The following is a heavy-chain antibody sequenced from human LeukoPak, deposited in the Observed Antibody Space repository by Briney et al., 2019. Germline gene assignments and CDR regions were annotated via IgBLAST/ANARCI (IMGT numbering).Heavy chain of an antibody. CDR2: ISYDGSNK. CDR3: ARDVSLDF. V-gene: IGHV3-30*03. CDR1: GFTFSSYG. J-gene: IGHJ4*02. Sequence: GRSLRLSCAASGFTFSSYGMHWVRQAPGKGLEWVAVISYDGSNKYYADSVKGRFTISRDNSKNTLYLQMNSLRAEDTAVYYCARDVSLDFWGQGTLVTVSS.